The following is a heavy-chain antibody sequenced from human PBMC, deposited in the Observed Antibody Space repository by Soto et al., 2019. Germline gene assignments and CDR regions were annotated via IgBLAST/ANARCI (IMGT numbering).Heavy chain of an antibody. Sequence: QVQLQESGPGLVKPSETLSLTCTVSGGSISSYYWSWIRQPPGKGLEWIGYIYYSGSTNYNPSLKSRVTISVDTSNNQFPLTLSSVTAADTAVYYCARQAYSGSYSRGGFDYWGQGTLVTVSS. CDR1: GGSISSYY. V-gene: IGHV4-59*08. D-gene: IGHD1-26*01. CDR2: IYYSGST. J-gene: IGHJ4*02. CDR3: ARQAYSGSYSRGGFDY.